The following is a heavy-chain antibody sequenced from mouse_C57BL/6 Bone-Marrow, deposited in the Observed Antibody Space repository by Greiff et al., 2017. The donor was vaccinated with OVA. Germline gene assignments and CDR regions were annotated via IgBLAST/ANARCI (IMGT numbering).Heavy chain of an antibody. CDR3: ARKDDYYGSSYYYAMDY. J-gene: IGHJ4*01. Sequence: QVQLQQPGAELVKPGASVKVSCKASGYTFTSYWMHWVKQRPGQGLEWIGRIHPSDSDTNYNQKFKGKATLTVDKSSSTAYMQLSSLTSDDSAVYYCARKDDYYGSSYYYAMDYWGQGTSVTVSS. D-gene: IGHD1-1*01. V-gene: IGHV1-74*01. CDR2: IHPSDSDT. CDR1: GYTFTSYW.